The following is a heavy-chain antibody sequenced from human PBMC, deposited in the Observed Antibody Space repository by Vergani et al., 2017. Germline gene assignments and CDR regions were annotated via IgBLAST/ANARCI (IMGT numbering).Heavy chain of an antibody. V-gene: IGHV4-34*01. Sequence: QVQLQQWGGGLLKPSETLSLTCVVNGGSFTSYHWTWIRQSPGEGLEWVGDIEHTGRPDYNPSLKRRLTMSVDKSRNQFSLTLNSVTATDTAIYFCARVNTETNGHLYYYYYMDVLGQGTAVTVS. CDR2: IEHTGRP. CDR3: ARVNTETNGHLYYYYYMDV. CDR1: GGSFTSYH. D-gene: IGHD4-11*01. J-gene: IGHJ6*03.